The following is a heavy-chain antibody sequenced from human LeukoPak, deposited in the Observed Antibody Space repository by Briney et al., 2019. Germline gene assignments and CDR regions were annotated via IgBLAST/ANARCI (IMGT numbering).Heavy chain of an antibody. CDR1: GGSISSSSYY. V-gene: IGHV4-39*02. D-gene: IGHD3-10*01. CDR2: IYYSGIT. J-gene: IGHJ5*02. CDR3: AREGLNMVRGVIPKEAWGWFDP. Sequence: PSETLSLTCTVSGGSISSSSYYWGWIRQPPGKGLEWIGSIYYSGITYYNPSLKSRVTISVDTSKNQFSLKLSSVTAADTAVYYCAREGLNMVRGVIPKEAWGWFDPWGQGTLVTVSS.